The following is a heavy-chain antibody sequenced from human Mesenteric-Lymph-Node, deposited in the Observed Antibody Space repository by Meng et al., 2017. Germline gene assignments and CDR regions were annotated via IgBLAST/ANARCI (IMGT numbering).Heavy chain of an antibody. J-gene: IGHJ4*02. CDR3: AKGLYYFDQ. CDR2: IGNAGTIT. Sequence: VLLVERGWGWGKPVGSRRHSCAASGFVVSGYNMSWLRQAPGEGLQWISSIGNAGTITHYADSVKVRFTISRDNAENSLYLQMDSLRVEDTGVYDCAKGLYYFDQWGQGTLVTVSS. CDR1: GFVVSGYN. V-gene: IGHV3-11*04.